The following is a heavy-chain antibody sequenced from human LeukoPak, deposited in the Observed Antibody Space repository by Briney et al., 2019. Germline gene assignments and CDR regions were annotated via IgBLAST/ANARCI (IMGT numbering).Heavy chain of an antibody. CDR2: IIGGAGST. D-gene: IGHD2-2*01. CDR1: GFTFSDYY. Sequence: PGGSLRLSCAASGFTFSDYYMSWIRQAPGKGLEWVSGIIGGAGSTYYADSVKGRFTISGDNSKNTLFLQMNSLRAEDTAVYYCAHGAMYQLDYWGQGTLVIVSS. CDR3: AHGAMYQLDY. J-gene: IGHJ4*02. V-gene: IGHV3-23*01.